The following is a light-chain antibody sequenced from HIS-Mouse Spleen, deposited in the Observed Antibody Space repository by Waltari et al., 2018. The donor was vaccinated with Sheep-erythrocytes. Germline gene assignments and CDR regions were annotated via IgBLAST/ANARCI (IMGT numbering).Light chain of an antibody. CDR3: QAWDSSTVV. CDR2: QDS. V-gene: IGLV3-1*01. J-gene: IGLJ2*01. Sequence: SYELTHPPSVSVSPGQTASITCSGDKLGDNYASWYHQKPGQSPVLVIYQDSKRPSGIPERFSGSNSGNTGTLTISGTQAMDEADYYCQAWDSSTVVFGGGTKLTVL. CDR1: KLGDNY.